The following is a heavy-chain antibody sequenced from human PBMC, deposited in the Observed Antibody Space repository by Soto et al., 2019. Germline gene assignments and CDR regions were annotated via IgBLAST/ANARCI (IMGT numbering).Heavy chain of an antibody. V-gene: IGHV3-21*01. CDR3: ARDASGYVDYYYYGMDV. D-gene: IGHD5-12*01. Sequence: EVQLVESGGGLVKPGGSLRLSCAASGFTFSSYSMNWVRQAPGKGLEWVSSISSSSSYIYYADSVKGRFTISRDNAKNPLYLQMNSLRAEDTAVYYCARDASGYVDYYYYGMDVWGQGTTVTVSS. CDR1: GFTFSSYS. CDR2: ISSSSSYI. J-gene: IGHJ6*02.